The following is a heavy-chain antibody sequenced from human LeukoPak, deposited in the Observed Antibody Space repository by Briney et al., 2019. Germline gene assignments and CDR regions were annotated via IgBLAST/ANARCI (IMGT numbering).Heavy chain of an antibody. CDR2: FYTSGST. V-gene: IGHV4-4*07. CDR1: GGSISSYY. Sequence: SETLSLTCNVSGGSISSYYWSWIRQPAGKGLEWIGRFYTSGSTNYNPSLKSRVTMSVDTSKNQFSLKLSSVTAADTAVYYCARDRHCSSPSCYGEGYYYYMDVWGKGTTVTVSS. J-gene: IGHJ6*03. D-gene: IGHD2-2*01. CDR3: ARDRHCSSPSCYGEGYYYYMDV.